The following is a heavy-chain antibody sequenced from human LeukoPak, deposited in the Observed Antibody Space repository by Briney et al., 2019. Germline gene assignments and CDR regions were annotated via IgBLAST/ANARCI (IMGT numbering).Heavy chain of an antibody. CDR2: IKEDGSEK. CDR3: ARDPNRWLRFRRSVWFDP. Sequence: GGSLRLSCAASGFTFTSYWMNWVRQAPGKGLEWVANIKEDGSEKYYVDSVKGRFTISRDNAKNSLYLQMNSLRAEDTAVYYCARDPNRWLRFRRSVWFDPWGQGTLVTVSS. CDR1: GFTFTSYW. D-gene: IGHD5-12*01. V-gene: IGHV3-7*01. J-gene: IGHJ5*02.